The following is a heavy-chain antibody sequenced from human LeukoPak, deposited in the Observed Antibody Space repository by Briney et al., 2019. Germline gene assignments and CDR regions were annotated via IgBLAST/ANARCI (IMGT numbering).Heavy chain of an antibody. CDR3: ARGLAVAGSSWFDP. D-gene: IGHD6-19*01. CDR2: INSDGSSR. V-gene: IGHV3-74*01. Sequence: GGSLRLSCAASGFTFSSYWMHWVRQVPGKGLVWVSRINSDGSSRSYVDSVMGRFTISRDNAKNTLYLQLDSLRAEDTAVYYCARGLAVAGSSWFDPWGQGTLVSVSS. CDR1: GFTFSSYW. J-gene: IGHJ5*02.